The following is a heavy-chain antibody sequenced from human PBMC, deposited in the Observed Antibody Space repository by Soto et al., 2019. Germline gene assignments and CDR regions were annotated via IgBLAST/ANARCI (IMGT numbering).Heavy chain of an antibody. J-gene: IGHJ4*02. CDR2: INPKSGAT. CDR3: ATPGGPDSGGYYYFAF. CDR1: GYTSSGYY. V-gene: IGHV1-2*02. D-gene: IGHD3-22*01. Sequence: GASVKVSCKASGYTSSGYYMHWVRQAPGQGLEWMGWINPKSGATHFAQKFHGRVTMTRDTSISTAYMDLSRLRSDDTAVYYCATPGGPDSGGYYYFAFWGQGSPVTVSS.